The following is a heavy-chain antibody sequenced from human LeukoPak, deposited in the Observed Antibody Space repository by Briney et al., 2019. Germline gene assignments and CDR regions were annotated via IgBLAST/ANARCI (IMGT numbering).Heavy chain of an antibody. Sequence: PGGSLRLSCAASGFTFSSYSMNWVRQAPGKGLEWVSSISSSSSYIYYADSVKGRFTISRDNAKNSLYLQMNSLRAEDTAVYYCARDGPNYYDFWSGYPKGGYFDYWGQGTLVTVSS. D-gene: IGHD3-3*01. J-gene: IGHJ4*02. CDR2: ISSSSSYI. CDR3: ARDGPNYYDFWSGYPKGGYFDY. CDR1: GFTFSSYS. V-gene: IGHV3-21*01.